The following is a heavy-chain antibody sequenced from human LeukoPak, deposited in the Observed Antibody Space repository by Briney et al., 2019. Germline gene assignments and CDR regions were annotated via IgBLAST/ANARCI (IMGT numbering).Heavy chain of an antibody. CDR2: ISSSGSTI. D-gene: IGHD4-17*01. CDR3: ARDRATVEVFDY. Sequence: GGSLRLSCAASGFTFSSYEMNWVRQAPGKGLEWVSYISSSGSTIYYADSVKGRFTIPRDNAKNSLYLQMNSLSAEDTAVYYCARDRATVEVFDYWGQGTLVTVSS. V-gene: IGHV3-48*03. CDR1: GFTFSSYE. J-gene: IGHJ4*02.